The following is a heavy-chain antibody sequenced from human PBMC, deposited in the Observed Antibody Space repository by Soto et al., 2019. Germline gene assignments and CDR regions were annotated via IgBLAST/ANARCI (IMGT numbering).Heavy chain of an antibody. CDR2: ISGSGGST. Sequence: GVSLPLSCAAAGYTFSSSAMSWVRQAPGKGLEWVSAISGSGGSTYYADSVKGRFTISRDNSKNTLYLQMNSLRAEDTAVYYCARIVVPAAIRFWGQGTTVTVSS. CDR3: ARIVVPAAIRF. J-gene: IGHJ6*02. V-gene: IGHV3-23*01. CDR1: GYTFSSSA. D-gene: IGHD2-2*02.